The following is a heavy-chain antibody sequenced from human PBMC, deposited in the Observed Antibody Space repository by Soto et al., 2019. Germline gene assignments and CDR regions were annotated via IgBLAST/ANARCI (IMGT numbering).Heavy chain of an antibody. Sequence: ASVKVSCKASGYTFTSYDINWVRQATGQGLEWMGWMNPNSGNTGYAQKFQGRVTMTRNTSISTAYMELSNLRSEDTAVYYCARGGWGLNWFDPWGQGTLVTVSS. J-gene: IGHJ5*02. V-gene: IGHV1-8*01. CDR2: MNPNSGNT. CDR3: ARGGWGLNWFDP. CDR1: GYTFTSYD. D-gene: IGHD6-19*01.